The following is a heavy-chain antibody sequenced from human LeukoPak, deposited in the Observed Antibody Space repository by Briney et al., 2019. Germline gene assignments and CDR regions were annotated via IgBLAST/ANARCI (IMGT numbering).Heavy chain of an antibody. CDR2: INPNSGGT. CDR3: ARGATTRYSSGWYGGFDY. CDR1: GDTLTGYY. V-gene: IGHV1-2*02. J-gene: IGHJ4*02. Sequence: ASVKVSCKASGDTLTGYYMHWVRQAPGQGLEWMGWINPNSGGTNYAQKFQGRVTMTRDTSISTAYMELSRLRSDDTAVYYCARGATTRYSSGWYGGFDYWGQGTLVTVSS. D-gene: IGHD6-19*01.